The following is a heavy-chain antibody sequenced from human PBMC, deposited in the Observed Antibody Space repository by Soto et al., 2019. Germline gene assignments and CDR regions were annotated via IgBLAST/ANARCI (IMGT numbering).Heavy chain of an antibody. D-gene: IGHD2-21*02. J-gene: IGHJ6*02. CDR1: GYTFTSYA. CDR3: ARENCGGDCYYGYYYYGMDV. V-gene: IGHV1-3*01. Sequence: GASVKVSCKASGYTFTSYAMHWVRQAPGQRLEWMGWINAGNGNTKYSQKFQGRVTITRDTSASTAYMELSSLRSEDTAVYYCARENCGGDCYYGYYYYGMDVWGQGTTVTVSS. CDR2: INAGNGNT.